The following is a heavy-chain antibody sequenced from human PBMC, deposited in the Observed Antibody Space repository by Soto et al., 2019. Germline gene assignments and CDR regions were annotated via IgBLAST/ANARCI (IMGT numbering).Heavy chain of an antibody. CDR2: IYSGGTT. D-gene: IGHD2-21*01. CDR1: GFAVSSNY. CDR3: ARAELHDAFDI. J-gene: IGHJ3*02. V-gene: IGHV3-66*01. Sequence: GGSLRLSCAASGFAVSSNYFSWVRQTPGKGLEWVAVIYSGGTTDYADSVKGRFIISRDNSKNTLYLQLNSLRADDTAVYYCARAELHDAFDIWGQGTMVTVSS.